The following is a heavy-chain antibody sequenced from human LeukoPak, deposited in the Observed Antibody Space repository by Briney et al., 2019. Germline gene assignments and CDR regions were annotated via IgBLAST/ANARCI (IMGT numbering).Heavy chain of an antibody. CDR1: GFTFSSYW. Sequence: SGGSLRLSCAASGFTFSSYWMSWVRQAPGKGLEWVANIKQDGSEKYYVDSVKGRLTISRDNDKNSLFLQMTSLGAEDTAVYYCARVGGRYSPLGYWGQGTLVTVSS. J-gene: IGHJ4*02. D-gene: IGHD3-16*02. CDR2: IKQDGSEK. CDR3: ARVGGRYSPLGY. V-gene: IGHV3-7*01.